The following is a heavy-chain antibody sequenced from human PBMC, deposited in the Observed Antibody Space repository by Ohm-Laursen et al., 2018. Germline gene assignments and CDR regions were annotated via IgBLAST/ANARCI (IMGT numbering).Heavy chain of an antibody. CDR2: IYSGGST. CDR1: GFTVSDSY. J-gene: IGHJ4*02. V-gene: IGHV3-66*01. CDR3: AGRVLDY. Sequence: SLRLSCAASGFTVSDSYVSWVRQAPGKGLEWVSVIYSGGSTYYAGSVRGRFTISRDISKNTVYLQMNSLRAEDTAMYYCAGRVLDYWGQGTLVTVSS.